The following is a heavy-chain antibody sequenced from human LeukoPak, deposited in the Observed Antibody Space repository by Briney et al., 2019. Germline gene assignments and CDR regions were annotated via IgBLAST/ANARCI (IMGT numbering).Heavy chain of an antibody. CDR1: GFSFRSYA. CDR3: ARDGGWAAVAGYMDV. CDR2: ISYDGSNK. Sequence: GGSLRLSCAASGFSFRSYAMHWVRQAPGKGLKWVAVISYDGSNKYYADSVKGRFTISRDNSKNTLYLQMNSLRAEDTAVYYCARDGGWAAVAGYMDVWGKGTTVTVSS. V-gene: IGHV3-30*04. D-gene: IGHD3-16*01. J-gene: IGHJ6*03.